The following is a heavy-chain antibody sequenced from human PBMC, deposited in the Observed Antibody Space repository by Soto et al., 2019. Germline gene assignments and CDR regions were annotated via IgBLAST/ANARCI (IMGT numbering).Heavy chain of an antibody. CDR3: ARRIAAAGTLRYFDY. J-gene: IGHJ4*02. Sequence: SVKVSCKASGGTFSSYATSWARQAPGQGLEWMGGIIPIFGTANYAQKFQGRVTITADESTSTAYMELSSLRSEDTAVYYCARRIAAAGTLRYFDYWGQGTLVTVSS. CDR1: GGTFSSYA. V-gene: IGHV1-69*13. CDR2: IIPIFGTA. D-gene: IGHD6-13*01.